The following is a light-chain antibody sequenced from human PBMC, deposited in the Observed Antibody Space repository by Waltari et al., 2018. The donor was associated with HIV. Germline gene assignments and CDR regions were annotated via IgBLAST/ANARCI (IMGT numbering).Light chain of an antibody. CDR1: QSVLYSSNNKNY. V-gene: IGKV4-1*01. Sequence: IVMTQSPDSLAVSLGVRTTINCKSSQSVLYSSNNKNYLAWYQQKPGQPPKLLIYWASTRESGVPDRFSGSGSGTDFTLTISSLQAEDVTVYYCQQYYSTWTFGQGTKVEIK. CDR3: QQYYSTWT. CDR2: WAS. J-gene: IGKJ1*01.